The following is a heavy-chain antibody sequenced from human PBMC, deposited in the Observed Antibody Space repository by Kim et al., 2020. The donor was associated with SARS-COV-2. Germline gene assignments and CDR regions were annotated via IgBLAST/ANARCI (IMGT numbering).Heavy chain of an antibody. J-gene: IGHJ4*02. CDR2: IYYSGST. CDR3: ARQTLHSFYVRPDPIDY. D-gene: IGHD3-16*01. CDR1: GGSISSSSYY. Sequence: SETLSLTCTVSGGSISSSSYYWGWIRQPPGKGLEWIGSIYYSGSTYYNPSLKSRVTISVDTSKNQFSLKLSSVTAADTAVYYCARQTLHSFYVRPDPIDYWGQGTLVTVSS. V-gene: IGHV4-39*01.